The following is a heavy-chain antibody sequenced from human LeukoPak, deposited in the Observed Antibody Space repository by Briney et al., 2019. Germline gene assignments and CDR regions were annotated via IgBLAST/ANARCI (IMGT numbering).Heavy chain of an antibody. V-gene: IGHV4-59*08. D-gene: IGHD1-26*01. CDR1: GGSISSYY. CDR3: ARIVGATLNDY. Sequence: PSETLSLTCTVSGGSISSYYWSWIRQPPGKGLEWIGYIYYSGSTNYNPSLKSRVTISVDTSKNQFSLKLSSVTAADTAVYYCARIVGATLNDYWGQGTLVTVSS. J-gene: IGHJ4*02. CDR2: IYYSGST.